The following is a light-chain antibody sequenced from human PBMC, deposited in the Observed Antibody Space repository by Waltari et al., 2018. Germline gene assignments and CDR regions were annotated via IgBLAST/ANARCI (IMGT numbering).Light chain of an antibody. V-gene: IGKV1-5*03. CDR1: QIISTW. J-gene: IGKJ1*01. CDR2: KAS. Sequence: DIQMTQSPSTLSASVGDIVTLTCRASQIISTWLAWYQQKPGRAPKLLIYKASSLESGFPSRFSGSGSGTEFTLTISSLQPDDFATYYCQQYSSFPRTFGQGTKVEIK. CDR3: QQYSSFPRT.